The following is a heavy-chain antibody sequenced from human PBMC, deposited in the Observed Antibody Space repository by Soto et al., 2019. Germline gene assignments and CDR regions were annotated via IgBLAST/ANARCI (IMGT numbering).Heavy chain of an antibody. V-gene: IGHV4-59*01. Sequence: QVQLQESGPGLVKPSETLSLTCTVPGGTISRYYWCWIRQPPGKGLEWIAYMYNTGSTVYNPSFTSRATISVDTSKNQSSLKLNSVTAADTAVYYCARDLWGYCGTDCYPLDVWGQGTTVTVSS. CDR2: MYNTGST. CDR3: ARDLWGYCGTDCYPLDV. CDR1: GGTISRYY. D-gene: IGHD2-21*02. J-gene: IGHJ6*02.